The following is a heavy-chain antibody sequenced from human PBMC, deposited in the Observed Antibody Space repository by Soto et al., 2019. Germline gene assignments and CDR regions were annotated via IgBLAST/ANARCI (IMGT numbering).Heavy chain of an antibody. CDR1: GGTFSSYT. CDR3: AREKIYSGYDYLGYFDY. V-gene: IGHV1-69*04. J-gene: IGHJ4*02. Sequence: SVKVSCKASGGTFSSYTISWVRQAPGQGLEWMGRIIPILGIANYAQKFQGRVTITADKSTSTAYMELSSLRSEDTAVYYCAREKIYSGYDYLGYFDYWGQGTLVTVSS. D-gene: IGHD5-12*01. CDR2: IIPILGIA.